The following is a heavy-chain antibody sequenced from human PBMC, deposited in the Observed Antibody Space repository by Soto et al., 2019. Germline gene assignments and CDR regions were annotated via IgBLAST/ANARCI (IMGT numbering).Heavy chain of an antibody. Sequence: PGGSLRLSCVASGFTFSSYSMNWVRQAPGKGLEWVSAISGSGGSTYYADSVKGRFTISRDNSKNTLYLQMNSLRAEDTAVYYCAKFPGYYYDSSGYYYSFDYWGQGTLVTVSS. J-gene: IGHJ4*02. CDR3: AKFPGYYYDSSGYYYSFDY. D-gene: IGHD3-22*01. CDR2: ISGSGGST. V-gene: IGHV3-23*01. CDR1: GFTFSSYS.